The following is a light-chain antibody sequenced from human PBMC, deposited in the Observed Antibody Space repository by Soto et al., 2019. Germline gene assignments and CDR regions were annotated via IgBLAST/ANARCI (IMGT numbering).Light chain of an antibody. J-gene: IGKJ1*01. V-gene: IGKV3-20*01. CDR1: QTLRRTY. Sequence: EIVLMQSPGTLSLSPGERATLSCRASQTLRRTYIAWYQQKPGQAPRLLISGTFSRATGIPDRFSGSGSGTDFTLTISSLQAEDVVVYYCQQYYSTPRTFGQGTKVDIK. CDR2: GTF. CDR3: QQYYSTPRT.